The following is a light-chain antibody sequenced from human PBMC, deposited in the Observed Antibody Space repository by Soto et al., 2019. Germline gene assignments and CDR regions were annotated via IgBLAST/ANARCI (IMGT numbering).Light chain of an antibody. CDR3: MQALQTPRT. CDR2: LGS. CDR1: QSLLHSNGYNY. V-gene: IGKV2-28*01. J-gene: IGKJ1*01. Sequence: IVMTQSPLSLPVTPGEPASISCRSSQSLLHSNGYNYLDWYLQKPGQSPQLLIYLGSNRASGVPARLSGSGSGTDFTLKISRVEAEDVGVYYCMQALQTPRTFGQGTTVDTK.